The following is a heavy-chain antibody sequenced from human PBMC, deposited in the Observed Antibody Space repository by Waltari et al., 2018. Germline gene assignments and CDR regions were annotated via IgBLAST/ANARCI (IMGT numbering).Heavy chain of an antibody. V-gene: IGHV3-30-3*01. J-gene: IGHJ4*02. Sequence: QVQLVESGGGVVQPGRSLRLSCAASGFTFSSYAMHWVRQAPGKGLEWVAVISYDGSNKYYADSAKGRFTIARDNSKNTLYLQMNSLRAEETAVYYCAPPPSIAALGYWGQGTLVTVSS. CDR3: APPPSIAALGY. CDR2: ISYDGSNK. CDR1: GFTFSSYA. D-gene: IGHD6-6*01.